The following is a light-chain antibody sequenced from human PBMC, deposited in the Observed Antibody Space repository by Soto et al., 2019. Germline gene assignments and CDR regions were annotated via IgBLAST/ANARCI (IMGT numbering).Light chain of an antibody. CDR1: QSVSSSY. CDR2: GAS. Sequence: EIVLTQSPGTLSLSPGERATLACRASQSVSSSYLAWYQQKPGQAPRLLIYGASSRATGIPDRFSGSGSGTDFTLTLSSLEPEDFAVYYCQQYGSSLYTFGQGTTLEIK. V-gene: IGKV3-20*01. J-gene: IGKJ2*01. CDR3: QQYGSSLYT.